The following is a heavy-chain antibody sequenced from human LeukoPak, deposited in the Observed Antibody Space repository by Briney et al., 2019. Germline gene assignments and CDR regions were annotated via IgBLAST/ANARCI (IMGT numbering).Heavy chain of an antibody. CDR1: GASISSSSYY. V-gene: IGHV4-39*07. D-gene: IGHD4-17*01. CDR3: AKTVTVTTSAFDI. CDR2: MYYSGATYYSGST. Sequence: PSETLSLTCTVSGASISSSSYYWDWIRQPPGKGLEWIGSMYYSGATYYSGSTYYNPSLKSRVTISVDTSKNQFSLKLSSVTAADTAVYYCAKTVTVTTSAFDIWGQGTMVTVSS. J-gene: IGHJ3*02.